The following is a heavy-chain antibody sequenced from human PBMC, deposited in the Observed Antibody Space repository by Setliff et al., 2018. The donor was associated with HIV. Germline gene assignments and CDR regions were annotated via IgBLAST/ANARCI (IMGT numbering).Heavy chain of an antibody. D-gene: IGHD3-9*01. CDR3: ARDPGMQLRYAFDF. J-gene: IGHJ4*02. Sequence: PGGSLRLSCAASGFTFSNYNMNWVRQAPGKGLEWVSSISSGGNYIYYRDSMKGRFTISRDNARNSLFLQMNGLRAEDTAVYYCARDPGMQLRYAFDFWGQGTPVTVSS. V-gene: IGHV3-21*01. CDR1: GFTFSNYN. CDR2: ISSGGNYI.